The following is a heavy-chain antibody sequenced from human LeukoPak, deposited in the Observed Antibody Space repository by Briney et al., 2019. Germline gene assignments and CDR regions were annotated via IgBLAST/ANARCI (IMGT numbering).Heavy chain of an antibody. J-gene: IGHJ4*02. Sequence: GGSLRLSCAASGFTFSSYGMICVRQAPGKGLEWVANINQDGSEKNYVDSVKGRFTISRDNAKNSLYLQMSSLRAEDTAVYYCARTHYGDLYGGQGTLVTVSS. D-gene: IGHD4-17*01. CDR2: INQDGSEK. CDR1: GFTFSSYG. CDR3: ARTHYGDLY. V-gene: IGHV3-7*05.